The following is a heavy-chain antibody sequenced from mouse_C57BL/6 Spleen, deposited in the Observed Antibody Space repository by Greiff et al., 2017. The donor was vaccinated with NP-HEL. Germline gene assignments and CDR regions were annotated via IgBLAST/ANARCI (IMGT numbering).Heavy chain of an antibody. CDR3: ARSLYYYGSSSQV. J-gene: IGHJ1*03. CDR2: IDPSDSET. V-gene: IGHV1-52*01. D-gene: IGHD1-1*01. Sequence: QVQLKQPGAELVRPGSSVKLSCKASGYTFTSYWMHWVKQRPIQGLEWIGNIDPSDSETHYNQKFKDKATLTVDKSSSTAYMQLSSLTSEDSAVYYCARSLYYYGSSSQVWGTGTTVTVSS. CDR1: GYTFTSYW.